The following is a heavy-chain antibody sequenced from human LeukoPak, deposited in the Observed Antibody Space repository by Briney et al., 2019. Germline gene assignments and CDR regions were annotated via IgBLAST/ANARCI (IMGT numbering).Heavy chain of an antibody. CDR1: GFTFSTYA. CDR2: ISGSGGST. J-gene: IGHJ4*02. Sequence: PGGSLRLSCAASGFTFSTYAMSWVRQAPGKGLEWVSVISGSGGSTYYADSVKGRFTISRDNSKNTLYLQMNSLRAEDTAVYYCARDPSPRGSSGYWAPYFDYWGQGTLVTVSS. V-gene: IGHV3-23*01. D-gene: IGHD3-22*01. CDR3: ARDPSPRGSSGYWAPYFDY.